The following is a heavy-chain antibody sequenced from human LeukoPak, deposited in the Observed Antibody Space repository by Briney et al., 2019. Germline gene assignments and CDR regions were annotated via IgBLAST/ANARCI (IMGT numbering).Heavy chain of an antibody. D-gene: IGHD6-19*01. V-gene: IGHV5-51*01. J-gene: IGHJ5*01. CDR2: TYLGGSDT. Sequence: GESLKISCKASGYNSNKYWIGWVRQMPGKGLEWMGITYLGGSDTRYSPSFRGQVTISADNSISAANLQWASLKDSDTAMYYCAREPPPDGYSSGWYDFWGQGTLVTVSS. CDR1: GYNSNKYW. CDR3: AREPPPDGYSSGWYDF.